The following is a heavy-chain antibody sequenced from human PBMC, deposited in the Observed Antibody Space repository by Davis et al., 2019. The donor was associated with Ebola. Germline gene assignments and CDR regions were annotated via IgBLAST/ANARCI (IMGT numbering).Heavy chain of an antibody. CDR1: GGSFSGYY. V-gene: IGHV4-34*01. J-gene: IGHJ4*02. CDR3: VKDFSSAADTRFDS. CDR2: INHSGST. D-gene: IGHD2-15*01. Sequence: PGGSLRLSCAVYGGSFSGYYWSWIRQPPGKGLEWIGEINHSGSTNYNPSLKSRVTISVDTSKNQFSLKLSSVTAADTAVYYCVKDFSSAADTRFDSWGQGTLVTVSS.